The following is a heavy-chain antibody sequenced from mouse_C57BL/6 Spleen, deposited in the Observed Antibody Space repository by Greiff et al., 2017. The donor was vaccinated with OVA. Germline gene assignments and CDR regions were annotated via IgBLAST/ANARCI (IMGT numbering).Heavy chain of an antibody. CDR3: ARDYYGSSPSFAY. CDR1: GFTFSSYG. D-gene: IGHD1-1*01. V-gene: IGHV5-6*01. CDR2: ISSGGSYT. Sequence: EVKLMESGGDLVKPGGSLKLSCAASGFTFSSYGMSWVRQTPDKRLEWVATISSGGSYTYYPDSVKGRFTISRDNAKNTLYLQMSSLKSEDTAMYYCARDYYGSSPSFAYWGQGTLVTVSA. J-gene: IGHJ3*01.